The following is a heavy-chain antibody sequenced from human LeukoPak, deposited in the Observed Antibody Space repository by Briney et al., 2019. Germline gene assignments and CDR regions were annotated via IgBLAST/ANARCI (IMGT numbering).Heavy chain of an antibody. J-gene: IGHJ4*02. D-gene: IGHD1-26*01. CDR3: ARDRGVGAQAEYYFDY. CDR1: GGTFSSYA. V-gene: IGHV1-69*06. Sequence: SVKVSCKASGGTFSSYAISWMRQAPGQGLEWMGGIIPIFGTANYAQKFQGRVTITADKSTSTAYMELSSLRSEDTAVYYCARDRGVGAQAEYYFDYWGQGTLVTVSS. CDR2: IIPIFGTA.